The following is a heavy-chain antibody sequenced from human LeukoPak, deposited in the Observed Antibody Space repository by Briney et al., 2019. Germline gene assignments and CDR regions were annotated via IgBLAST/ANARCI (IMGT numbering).Heavy chain of an antibody. CDR1: GFTFSDYA. CDR3: AKELPKDY. CDR2: ISGKSTST. D-gene: IGHD1-26*01. V-gene: IGHV3-23*01. Sequence: PGGSLRLSCAASGFTFSDYAMSWVRQAPGKGLEWVSSISGKSTSTYYADSVKGRFTISRDNSRNTLYLQMNSLRAEDTAVYYCAKELPKDYWGQGTLVTVSS. J-gene: IGHJ4*02.